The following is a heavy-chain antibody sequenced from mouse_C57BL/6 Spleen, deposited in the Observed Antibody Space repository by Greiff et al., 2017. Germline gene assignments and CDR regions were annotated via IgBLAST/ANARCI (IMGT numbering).Heavy chain of an antibody. Sequence: VKLQESGAELVRPGASVTLSCKASGYTFTDYEMHWVKQTPVHGLEWIGAIDPETGGTAYNQKFKGKAILTADKSSSTAYMELRSLTSEDSAVYYCTRWGYEFGYAMDYWGQGTSVTVSS. D-gene: IGHD2-10*02. J-gene: IGHJ4*01. CDR2: IDPETGGT. V-gene: IGHV1-15*01. CDR3: TRWGYEFGYAMDY. CDR1: GYTFTDYE.